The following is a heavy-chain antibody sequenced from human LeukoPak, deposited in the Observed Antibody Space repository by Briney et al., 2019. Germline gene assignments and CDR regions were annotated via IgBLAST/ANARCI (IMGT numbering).Heavy chain of an antibody. Sequence: GGSLRLSCAASGFTLSSYSMNWVRQPPGKGLEWVSSISSSSSYIYYADSVEGRFTISRDNAENSLHLQIISLRAEDTAVYYCARVAFGLYVMDVWGQGTTVTVSS. CDR1: GFTLSSYS. CDR2: ISSSSSYI. V-gene: IGHV3-21*01. D-gene: IGHD3/OR15-3a*01. CDR3: ARVAFGLYVMDV. J-gene: IGHJ6*02.